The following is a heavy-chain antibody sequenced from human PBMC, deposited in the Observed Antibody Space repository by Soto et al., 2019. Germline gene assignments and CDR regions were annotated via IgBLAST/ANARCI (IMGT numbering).Heavy chain of an antibody. V-gene: IGHV3-74*01. CDR2: IDTDGGGT. CDR3: ATVFDL. CDR1: GFTLRSHR. Sequence: EVQLVESGGGLVQPGGSLRVSCAASGFTLRSHRIHWVRQAPGKGLEWVSRIDTDGGGTSYADSVKGRFTISTDNAKNTVYLQMNGLRAEATVVYYCATVFDLLGQGTLVTVCS. J-gene: IGHJ5*02.